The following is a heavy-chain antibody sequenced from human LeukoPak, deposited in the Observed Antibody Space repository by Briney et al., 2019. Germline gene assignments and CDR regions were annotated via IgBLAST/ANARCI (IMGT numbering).Heavy chain of an antibody. CDR1: GGSISSGDYY. CDR3: ARHSICFDP. V-gene: IGHV4-61*05. Sequence: SETLSLTCTVPGGSISSGDYYWSWIRQPPGKGLEWIGYISYSGSTNYNPSLKSRVTISVDKSKNQFSLKLTSVTAADTAVYYCARHSICFDPWGQGTLVTVSS. D-gene: IGHD2-21*01. J-gene: IGHJ5*02. CDR2: ISYSGST.